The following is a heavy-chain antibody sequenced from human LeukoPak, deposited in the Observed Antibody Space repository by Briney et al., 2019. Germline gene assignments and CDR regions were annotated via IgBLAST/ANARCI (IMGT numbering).Heavy chain of an antibody. CDR2: ISSSGSTI. CDR1: GFTFSSYE. CDR3: AKDPNGDYLGAFDS. Sequence: PGGSLRLSCAASGFTFSSYEMNWVRQAPGKGLEWVSYISSSGSTIYYADSVKGRFTISRDNSKNTLFVQMNSLRAEDTAVYYCAKDPNGDYLGAFDSWGQGTLVTVSS. J-gene: IGHJ4*02. D-gene: IGHD4-17*01. V-gene: IGHV3-48*03.